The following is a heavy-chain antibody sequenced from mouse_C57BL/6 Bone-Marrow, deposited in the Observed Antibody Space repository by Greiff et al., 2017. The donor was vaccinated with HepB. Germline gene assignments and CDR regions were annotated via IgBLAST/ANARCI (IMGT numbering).Heavy chain of an antibody. J-gene: IGHJ2*01. CDR1: GYTFTEYT. Sequence: QVQLQQSGAELVKPGASVKLSCKASGYTFTEYTIHWVKQRSGQGLEWIGWFYPGSGSIKYNEKFKDKATLTADKSSSTVYMELSRLTSEDSAVYFCARHEEDSSGYVGYFDYWGQGTTLTVSS. D-gene: IGHD3-2*02. CDR2: FYPGSGSI. V-gene: IGHV1-62-2*01. CDR3: ARHEEDSSGYVGYFDY.